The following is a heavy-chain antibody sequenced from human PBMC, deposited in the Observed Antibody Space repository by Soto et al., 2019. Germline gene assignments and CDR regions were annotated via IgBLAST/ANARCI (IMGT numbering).Heavy chain of an antibody. V-gene: IGHV3-66*01. J-gene: IGHJ6*02. CDR1: GFTVSSNY. CDR3: GREDPNPYYYYGMDV. CDR2: IYSGGST. Sequence: PGGSLRLSCAASGFTVSSNYMSWVRQAPGKGLEWVSVIYSGGSTYYVDSVKGRFTISRDNAQNSLYLQMNSLRAEDTAVYYCGREDPNPYYYYGMDVWGQGTTVTVSS.